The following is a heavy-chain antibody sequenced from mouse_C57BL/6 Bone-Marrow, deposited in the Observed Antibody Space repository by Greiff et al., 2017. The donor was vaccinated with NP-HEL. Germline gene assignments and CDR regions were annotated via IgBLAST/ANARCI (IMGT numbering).Heavy chain of an antibody. CDR2: IRNKANGYTT. V-gene: IGHV7-3*01. J-gene: IGHJ3*01. CDR3: ARYGRTSWFAY. CDR1: GFTFTDYY. Sequence: EVQVVESGGGLVQPGGSLSLSCAASGFTFTDYYMSWVRQPPGKALEWLGFIRNKANGYTTEYSASVKGRFTISRDNSQSILYLQMNALRAEDSATYYCARYGRTSWFAYWGQGTLVTVSA.